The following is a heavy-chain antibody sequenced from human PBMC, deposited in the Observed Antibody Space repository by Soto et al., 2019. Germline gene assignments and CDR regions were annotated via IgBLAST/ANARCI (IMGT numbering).Heavy chain of an antibody. CDR1: GGSISSGDSY. D-gene: IGHD3-16*01. CDR2: IYYSGST. V-gene: IGHV4-30-4*01. Sequence: SQTLPLTCTVSGGSISSGDSYWSWIRQSPGKGLEWIGYIYYSGSTYYNPSLRSRVTISVDTSKNQFSLKLNAVTAADKAVYFCAREGAASHSYYYGTDVWGQGTTVTVSS. CDR3: AREGAASHSYYYGTDV. J-gene: IGHJ6*02.